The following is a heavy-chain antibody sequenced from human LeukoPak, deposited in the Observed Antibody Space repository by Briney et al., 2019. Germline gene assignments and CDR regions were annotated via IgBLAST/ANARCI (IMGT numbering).Heavy chain of an antibody. Sequence: ASVKVPCKASGYTFTGYYMHWVRQAPGQGLEWMGWINPNSGGTNYAQKFQGWVTMTRDTSISTAYMELSRLRSDDTAVYYCARADTAMAIDYWGQGTLVTVSS. CDR3: ARADTAMAIDY. J-gene: IGHJ4*02. V-gene: IGHV1-2*04. CDR1: GYTFTGYY. CDR2: INPNSGGT. D-gene: IGHD5-18*01.